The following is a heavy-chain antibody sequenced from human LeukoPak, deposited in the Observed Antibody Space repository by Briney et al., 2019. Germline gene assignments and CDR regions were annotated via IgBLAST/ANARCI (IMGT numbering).Heavy chain of an antibody. D-gene: IGHD6-13*01. CDR2: ISYDGSNK. V-gene: IGHV3-30-3*01. Sequence: PGGSLRLSCAASGFTFSSYAMHWVRQAPGKGLEWVAVISYDGSNKYYADSVKGRFTISRDNSKNTLYLQMNSLRAEDTAVYYCARAARDNYYGMDVWGRGTTVTVSS. CDR3: ARAARDNYYGMDV. CDR1: GFTFSSYA. J-gene: IGHJ6*02.